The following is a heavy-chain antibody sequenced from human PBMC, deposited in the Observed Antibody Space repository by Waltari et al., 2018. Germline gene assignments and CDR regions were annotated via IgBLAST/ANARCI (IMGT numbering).Heavy chain of an antibody. Sequence: QVQLQESGPGLVKPSETLSLTCAVSGYSTSSGYYWGWIRQPPGTGLEWIGSIYHSGSTYYNPSLKSRVTISVDTSKNQFSLKLSSVTAADTAVYYCARQPNYYDFWSGYYPGHFDYWGQGTLVTVSS. J-gene: IGHJ4*02. CDR1: GYSTSSGYY. CDR3: ARQPNYYDFWSGYYPGHFDY. D-gene: IGHD3-3*01. CDR2: IYHSGST. V-gene: IGHV4-38-2*01.